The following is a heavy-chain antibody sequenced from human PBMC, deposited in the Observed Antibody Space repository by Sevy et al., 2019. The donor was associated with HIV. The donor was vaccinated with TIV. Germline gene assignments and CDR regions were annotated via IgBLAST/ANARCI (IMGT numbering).Heavy chain of an antibody. CDR1: GFSLSDHA. CDR3: ARFVGYCSGGRCSIIDF. V-gene: IGHV3-30*04. J-gene: IGHJ4*02. CDR2: ISYNGRNQ. Sequence: GGSLRLSCAASGFSLSDHAVSWVRQTPGKGLEWLAVISYNGRNQYYADSMKGRFTICKDDSKNTLYLQLNSLRAENTAVYYCARFVGYCSGGRCSIIDFWGQGTLVTVSS. D-gene: IGHD2-15*01.